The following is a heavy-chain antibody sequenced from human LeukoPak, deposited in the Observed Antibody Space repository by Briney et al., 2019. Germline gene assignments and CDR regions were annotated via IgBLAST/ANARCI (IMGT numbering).Heavy chain of an antibody. J-gene: IGHJ4*02. CDR3: ARPSVAGLYFAF. Sequence: GGSLRLSCAASGFTFTTYWMHWVRQAPGKGLVWVSRINNDGSNTNYADSVKGRFTISRDNAKNTLYLQMNSLRAEDTTVYYFARPSVAGLYFAFGGQGTLATVS. V-gene: IGHV3-74*01. CDR2: INNDGSNT. D-gene: IGHD6-19*01. CDR1: GFTFTTYW.